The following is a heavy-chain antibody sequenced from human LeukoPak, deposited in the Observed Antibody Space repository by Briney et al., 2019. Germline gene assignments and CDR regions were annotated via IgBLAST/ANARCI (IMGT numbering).Heavy chain of an antibody. V-gene: IGHV4-39*01. CDR1: GGSISSSSYY. J-gene: IGHJ5*02. CDR3: ARHWQGAPWFDP. D-gene: IGHD4/OR15-4a*01. CDR2: IYYSGST. Sequence: PSETLSLTCTVSGGSISSSSYYWGWIRQPPGKGLEWIGSIYYSGSTYYNPSLKSRVTISVDTSKSQFSLKLSSVTAADTAVYYCARHWQGAPWFDPWGQGTLVTVSS.